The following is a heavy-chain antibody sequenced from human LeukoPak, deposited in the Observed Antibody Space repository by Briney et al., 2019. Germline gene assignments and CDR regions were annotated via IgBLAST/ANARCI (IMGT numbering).Heavy chain of an antibody. J-gene: IGHJ4*02. Sequence: GGSLRLSCAASGFTFSDYYMSWIRQAPGKGLEWVSSISSSSSYIYYADSVKGRFTISRDNAKNSLYLQMNSLRAEDTAVYYCARDSNSYGPQNPIFDYWGQGTLVTVSS. CDR3: ARDSNSYGPQNPIFDY. D-gene: IGHD5-18*01. CDR2: ISSSSSYI. V-gene: IGHV3-11*06. CDR1: GFTFSDYY.